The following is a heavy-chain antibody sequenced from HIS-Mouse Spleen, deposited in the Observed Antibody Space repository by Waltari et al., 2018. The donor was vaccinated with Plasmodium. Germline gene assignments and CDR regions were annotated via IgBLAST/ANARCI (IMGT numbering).Heavy chain of an antibody. J-gene: IGHJ1*01. CDR1: GYTFTGYY. Sequence: QVQLVQSGAEMKKPGASVKVSCKASGYTFTGYYMHWVRQAPGQGLVWMGWINPNSGGTNSAQKLQGRVTMTRDTSISTAYMELGRLRSDDTAVYYCARVLGYKAAAGTFVEYFQHWGQGTLVTVSS. V-gene: IGHV1-2*02. D-gene: IGHD6-13*01. CDR3: ARVLGYKAAAGTFVEYFQH. CDR2: INPNSGGT.